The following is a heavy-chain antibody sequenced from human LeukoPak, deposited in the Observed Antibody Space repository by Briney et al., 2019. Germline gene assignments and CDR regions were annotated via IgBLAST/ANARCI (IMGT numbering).Heavy chain of an antibody. J-gene: IGHJ6*03. CDR2: ISRSGSTK. CDR3: ARVLRYCSGGNCYSGGLGYMDV. V-gene: IGHV3-11*01. CDR1: GFTFSDYN. D-gene: IGHD2-15*01. Sequence: GGSLRLSCAASGFTFSDYNMRWIRQAPGKGLEWVSSISRSGSTKYYADSVKGRFTISRDNAKNSLFLQMNSLRAEDTAVYYCARVLRYCSGGNCYSGGLGYMDVWGKGTTVAISS.